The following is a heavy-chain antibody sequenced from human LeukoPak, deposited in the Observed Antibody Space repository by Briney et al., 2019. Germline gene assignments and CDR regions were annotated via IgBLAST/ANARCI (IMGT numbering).Heavy chain of an antibody. CDR1: GFTFSSYA. D-gene: IGHD1-26*01. V-gene: IGHV3-23*01. CDR3: AKSIVGATYNWFDP. J-gene: IGHJ5*02. CDR2: ISGSGGST. Sequence: GGSLRLSCAASGFTFSSYATSWVRQAPGKGLEWVSAISGSGGSTYYADSVKGRFTISRDNSKNTLYLQMNSLRAEDTAVYYCAKSIVGATYNWFDPWGQGTLVTVSS.